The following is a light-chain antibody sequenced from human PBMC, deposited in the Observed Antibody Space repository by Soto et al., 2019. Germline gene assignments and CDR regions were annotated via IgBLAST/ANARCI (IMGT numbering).Light chain of an antibody. CDR3: NSYTSSSAYV. Sequence: QSVLTQPPSASGTPGQRVTISCSGSSSNIGSNTVNWYQQLPGTAPKLLIYSNNQRPSGVPDRFSGSKSGNTASLTISGLQAEDEADYYCNSYTSSSAYVFGTGTKLTVL. CDR2: SNN. CDR1: SSNIGSNT. V-gene: IGLV1-44*01. J-gene: IGLJ1*01.